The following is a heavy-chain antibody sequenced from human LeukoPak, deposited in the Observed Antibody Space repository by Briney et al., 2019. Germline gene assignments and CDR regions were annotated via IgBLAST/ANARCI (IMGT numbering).Heavy chain of an antibody. Sequence: SETLSLTCTVSGGSISSYYWSWIRQPPGKGLEWIGYIYYSGSTNYNPSLKSRVTISVDTSKNQFSLKLSSVTAADTAVYYCARTTEGYCRGGSCYYFYYYMDVWGKGTTVTVSS. CDR3: ARTTEGYCRGGSCYYFYYYMDV. CDR1: GGSISSYY. CDR2: IYYSGST. D-gene: IGHD2-15*01. V-gene: IGHV4-59*01. J-gene: IGHJ6*03.